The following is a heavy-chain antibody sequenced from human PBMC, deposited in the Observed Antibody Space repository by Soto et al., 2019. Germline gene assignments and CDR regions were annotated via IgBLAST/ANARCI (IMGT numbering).Heavy chain of an antibody. CDR2: IWYDGSNK. J-gene: IGHJ6*03. Sequence: QVQLVESGGGVVQPGRSLRLSCAASGFTFSSYGMHWVRQAPGKGLEWVAVIWYDGSNKYYADSVKGRFTISRDNSKNTLDLQMNSLRAEDTAVYYCARSADYSNYYYYYYMDVWGKGTTVTVSS. CDR3: ARSADYSNYYYYYYMDV. D-gene: IGHD4-4*01. CDR1: GFTFSSYG. V-gene: IGHV3-33*01.